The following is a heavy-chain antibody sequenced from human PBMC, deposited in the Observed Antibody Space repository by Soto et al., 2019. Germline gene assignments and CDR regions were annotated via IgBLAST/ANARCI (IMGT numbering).Heavy chain of an antibody. CDR1: GYTFTSYY. D-gene: IGHD1-26*01. CDR3: ARGGSYYHGYYYYGMDV. CDR2: INPSGGST. J-gene: IGHJ6*02. V-gene: IGHV1-46*03. Sequence: ASVKVSCKASGYTFTSYYMHWVRQAPGQGLEWMGIINPSGGSTSYAQKFQGRVTMTRDTSTSTVYMELSSLRSEDTAVYYCARGGSYYHGYYYYGMDVWGQGTTVTVS.